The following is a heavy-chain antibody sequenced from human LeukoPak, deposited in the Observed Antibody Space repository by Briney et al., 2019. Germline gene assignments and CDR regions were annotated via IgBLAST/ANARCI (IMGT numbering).Heavy chain of an antibody. J-gene: IGHJ4*02. Sequence: SVKVSCKASGGTFSSYAISWVRQAPGQGLEWMGGIIPIFGTANYAQKFQGRVTITADKSTSTAYMELSSLRSEDTAVYYCASSGMATTIPFDYWGQGTLVTVSS. CDR1: GGTFSSYA. CDR3: ASSGMATTIPFDY. V-gene: IGHV1-69*06. D-gene: IGHD5-24*01. CDR2: IIPIFGTA.